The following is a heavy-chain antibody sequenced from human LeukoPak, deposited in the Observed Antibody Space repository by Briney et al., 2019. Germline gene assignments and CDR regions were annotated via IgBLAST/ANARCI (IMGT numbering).Heavy chain of an antibody. V-gene: IGHV3-30*18. CDR2: ISYDGSNK. CDR3: AKDLGP. Sequence: PGRSLRLSCAASGFTFSSYGMHWVRQAPGKGLEWVAVISYDGSNKYYADSVKGRFTISRDNSKNTLYLQMNSLRAEDTAVYYCAKDLGPWGQGTLVTVSS. CDR1: GFTFSSYG. J-gene: IGHJ4*02.